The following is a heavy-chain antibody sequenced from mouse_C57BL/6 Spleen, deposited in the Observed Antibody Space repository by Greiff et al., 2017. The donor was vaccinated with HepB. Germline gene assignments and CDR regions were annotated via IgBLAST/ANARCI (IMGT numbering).Heavy chain of an antibody. D-gene: IGHD3-3*01. CDR2: INPNNGGT. J-gene: IGHJ3*01. CDR1: GYTFTDYN. CDR3: AAVYDWFAY. V-gene: IGHV1-18*01. Sequence: VQLQQSGPELVKPGASVKIPCKASGYTFTDYNMDWVKQSHGKSLEWIGDINPNNGGTIYNQKFKGKATLTVDKSSSTAYMELRSLTSEDTAVYYCAAVYDWFAYWGQGTLVTVSA.